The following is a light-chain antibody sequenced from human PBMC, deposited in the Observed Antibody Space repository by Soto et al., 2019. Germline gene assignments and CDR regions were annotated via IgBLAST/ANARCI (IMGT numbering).Light chain of an antibody. CDR1: SSDVGGYNY. Sequence: QSALTQPASVSGSPGQSITISCTGTSSDVGGYNYVSWYQQHPGKAPKLMIYDVSNRPSGVSNRFSGSKSGNTASLTISGLQAEEGADYYCSSYTSSSTVVFGGGTKVTVL. CDR3: SSYTSSSTVV. J-gene: IGLJ2*01. CDR2: DVS. V-gene: IGLV2-14*01.